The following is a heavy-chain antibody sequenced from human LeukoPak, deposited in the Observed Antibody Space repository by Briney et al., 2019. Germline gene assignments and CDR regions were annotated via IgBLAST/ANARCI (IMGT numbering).Heavy chain of an antibody. Sequence: SETLSLTCSVSGDSITGYYWGWIRQPPGKGLEWIGNIYYTGNTYYNSSLKSRVTISLDTSKNQFSLKVISMTAADTAVYYCARETSQKGAHYMDVWGKGTTITISS. D-gene: IGHD3-16*01. CDR3: ARETSQKGAHYMDV. CDR2: IYYTGNT. J-gene: IGHJ6*03. V-gene: IGHV4-39*07. CDR1: GDSITGYY.